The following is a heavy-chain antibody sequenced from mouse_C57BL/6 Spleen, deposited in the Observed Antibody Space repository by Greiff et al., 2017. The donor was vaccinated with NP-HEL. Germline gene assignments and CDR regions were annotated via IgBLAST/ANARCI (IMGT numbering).Heavy chain of an antibody. Sequence: VQLQQPGAELVKPGASVKMSCKASGYTFTSYWITWVKQRPGQGLEWIGDIYPGSGSTNYNEKFKRKATLTVDTSPSTAYMQLSSLTSEDTAVYYYARLGLGYFDYWGQGTTLTVSS. V-gene: IGHV1-55*01. CDR2: IYPGSGST. J-gene: IGHJ2*01. CDR1: GYTFTSYW. D-gene: IGHD4-1*01. CDR3: ARLGLGYFDY.